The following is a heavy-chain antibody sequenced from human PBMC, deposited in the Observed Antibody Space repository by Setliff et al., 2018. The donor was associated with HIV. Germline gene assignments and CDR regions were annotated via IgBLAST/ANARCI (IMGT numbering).Heavy chain of an antibody. CDR3: ATLVRGVAPFDD. Sequence: GASVKVSCKASGFTLSSSAIHWVRQARGQRLEWIGWIVVDSGDTNYAQKFQNRVALTRDVSTRTAYMELSSLRSEDTAVYYCATLVRGVAPFDDWGQGTLVTVSS. J-gene: IGHJ4*02. V-gene: IGHV1-58*02. CDR2: IVVDSGDT. D-gene: IGHD3-10*01. CDR1: GFTLSSSA.